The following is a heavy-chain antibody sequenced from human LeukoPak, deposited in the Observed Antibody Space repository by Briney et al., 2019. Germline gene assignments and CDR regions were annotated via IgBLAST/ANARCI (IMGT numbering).Heavy chain of an antibody. Sequence: GGSLRLSCAASGFTFSLYWMHWVRQAPGEGLVWVSRIEGGGTSTNYADFVKGRFTISSDNAKNTVYLQMDSLRAEDTAVYYCVRGGESTWSWGQGTLVTVSS. J-gene: IGHJ5*02. D-gene: IGHD2-15*01. V-gene: IGHV3-74*01. CDR2: IEGGGTST. CDR3: VRGGESTWS. CDR1: GFTFSLYW.